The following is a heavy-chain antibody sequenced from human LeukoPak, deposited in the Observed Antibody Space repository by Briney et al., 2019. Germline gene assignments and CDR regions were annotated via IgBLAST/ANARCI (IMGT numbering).Heavy chain of an antibody. D-gene: IGHD6-13*01. CDR2: IRYDGSNK. Sequence: GGSLRLSCAASGFAFSSYGMHWVRQAPGKGLEWVAFIRYDGSNKYYADSVKGRFTISRDNSKNTLYLQMNSLRAEDTAVYYCAKDFSIAADYWGQGTLVTVSS. J-gene: IGHJ4*02. CDR1: GFAFSSYG. CDR3: AKDFSIAADY. V-gene: IGHV3-30*02.